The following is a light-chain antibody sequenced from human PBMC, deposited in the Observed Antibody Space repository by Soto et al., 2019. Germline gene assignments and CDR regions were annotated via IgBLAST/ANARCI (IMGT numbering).Light chain of an antibody. J-gene: IGKJ1*01. CDR2: GAS. Sequence: EIVLTQAPATLSLSPGERATLSCRASQSIGLAIAWYQHKPGQAPRLLIFGASQRATGIPARFRGSGSGTDFTVSISSLEPEDFAVYYCQQRTDRPPWTFGQGTKVESK. CDR3: QQRTDRPPWT. CDR1: QSIGLA. V-gene: IGKV3-11*01.